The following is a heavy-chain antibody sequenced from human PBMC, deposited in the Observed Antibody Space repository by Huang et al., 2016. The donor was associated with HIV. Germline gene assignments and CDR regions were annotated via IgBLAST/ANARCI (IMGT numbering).Heavy chain of an antibody. D-gene: IGHD3-16*01. J-gene: IGHJ3*02. Sequence: QIRLVQSGAEVKKPGASVRVSCQASGYAFSDYGFSWVRQAPGQGPAWVGRISASKGEANYGPRFQSRVTLTTDTSTTTVYMDLRSLRSDETAVYYCAGDPKYHSFPYFRQRRGIEIWGQGTVVTVSS. CDR2: ISASKGEA. CDR3: AGDPKYHSFPYFRQRRGIEI. V-gene: IGHV1-18*04. CDR1: GYAFSDYG.